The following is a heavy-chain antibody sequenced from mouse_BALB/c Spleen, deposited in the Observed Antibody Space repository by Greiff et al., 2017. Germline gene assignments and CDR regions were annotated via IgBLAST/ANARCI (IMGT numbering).Heavy chain of an antibody. V-gene: IGHV5-6-3*01. CDR2: INSNGGST. Sequence: EVKLVESGGGLVQPGGSLKLSCAASGFTFSSYGMSWVRQTPDKRLELVATINSNGGSTYYPDSVKGRFTISRDNAKNTLYLQMSSLKSEDTAMYYCAREDGYYSYYYAMDYWGQGTSVTVSS. CDR1: GFTFSSYG. D-gene: IGHD2-3*01. J-gene: IGHJ4*01. CDR3: AREDGYYSYYYAMDY.